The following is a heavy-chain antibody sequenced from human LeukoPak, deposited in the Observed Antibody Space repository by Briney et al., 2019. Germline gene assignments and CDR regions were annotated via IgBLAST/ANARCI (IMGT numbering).Heavy chain of an antibody. CDR1: GDSISSYY. D-gene: IGHD6-13*01. J-gene: IGHJ4*02. CDR2: IYYSGST. V-gene: IGHV4-59*01. CDR3: ARQDIAAPYYFDY. Sequence: SETLSLTCTVPGDSISSYYWSWIRQPPREGLECIGYIYYSGSTNYNPSLKSRVTISVDTSKNQFSLKLSSVTAADTAVYYCARQDIAAPYYFDYWGQGTLVTVSS.